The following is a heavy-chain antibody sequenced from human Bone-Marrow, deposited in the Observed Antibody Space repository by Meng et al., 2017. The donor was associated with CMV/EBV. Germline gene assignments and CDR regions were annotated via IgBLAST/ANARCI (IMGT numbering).Heavy chain of an antibody. J-gene: IGHJ4*02. V-gene: IGHV4-39*07. D-gene: IGHD6-19*01. CDR1: GASISRTSYF. CDR3: ARDAVGRKSSGWYDY. Sequence: SETLSLTCTVSGASISRTSYFWGWIRQPPGKGLEWIGTVSYSGSAYYNPSLKSRVTISVDTSKNQFSLKLSSVTAADTAVYYCARDAVGRKSSGWYDYWGQGTLVTVSS. CDR2: VSYSGSA.